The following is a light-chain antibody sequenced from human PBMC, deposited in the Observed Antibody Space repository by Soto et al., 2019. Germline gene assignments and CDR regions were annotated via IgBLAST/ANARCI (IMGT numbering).Light chain of an antibody. J-gene: IGKJ1*01. CDR2: HAS. Sequence: DIEVSQSASTLTSSVGPRHSITCRASQSIDRWLAWYQQKPGKAPKILIYHASSLETGVPSRFSGSGSGTESTLTFSSLQPADSAIYYWQQYNRYFGTIGQGTKVDI. CDR1: QSIDRW. CDR3: QQYNRYFGT. V-gene: IGKV1-5*01.